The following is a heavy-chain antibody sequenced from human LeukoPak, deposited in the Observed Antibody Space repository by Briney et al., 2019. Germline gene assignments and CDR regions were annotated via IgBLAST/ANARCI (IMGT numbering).Heavy chain of an antibody. CDR1: GGSISSGGYY. J-gene: IGHJ3*02. D-gene: IGHD6-13*01. CDR3: AREGIAAAGTDAFDT. Sequence: PSQTLSLTCTVSGGSISSGGYYWSWIRQPPGKGLEWIGYIYHSGSTYYNPSLKSRVTISVDRSKNQFSLKLSSVTAADTAVYYCAREGIAAAGTDAFDTWGQGTMVTVSS. V-gene: IGHV4-30-2*01. CDR2: IYHSGST.